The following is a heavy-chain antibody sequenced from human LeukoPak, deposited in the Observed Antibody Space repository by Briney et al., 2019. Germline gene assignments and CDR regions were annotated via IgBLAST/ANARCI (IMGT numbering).Heavy chain of an antibody. CDR1: GYTFTSYY. Sequence: WASVKVSCKASGYTFTSYYMHWVRQAPGQGLEWMGIINPSGGSTSYAQKFQGRVTMTRDTSTSTVYMELSSLRSEDTAVYYRARRRGATGFDYWGQGTLVTVSS. V-gene: IGHV1-46*01. J-gene: IGHJ4*02. CDR2: INPSGGST. D-gene: IGHD1-26*01. CDR3: ARRRGATGFDY.